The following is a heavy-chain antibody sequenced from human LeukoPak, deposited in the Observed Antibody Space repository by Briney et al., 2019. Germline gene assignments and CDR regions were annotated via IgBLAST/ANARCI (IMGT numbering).Heavy chain of an antibody. CDR3: ARVGGSNWHPLDY. CDR1: GFTFNNYA. V-gene: IGHV3-30*03. D-gene: IGHD6-13*01. J-gene: IGHJ4*02. Sequence: GGSLRLSCAASGFTFNNYAMTWVRQAPGEGLEWVAAIAYDGSSPHYGDSVKGRFIISRDNSKSALYLQMNSLRVEDTGIYYCARVGGSNWHPLDYWGQGTLVTVSS. CDR2: IAYDGSSP.